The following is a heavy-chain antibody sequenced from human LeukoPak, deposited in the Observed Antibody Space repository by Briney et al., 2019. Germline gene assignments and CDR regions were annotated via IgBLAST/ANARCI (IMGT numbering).Heavy chain of an antibody. CDR2: INHSGST. CDR3: IDGYNWEY. Sequence: PSETLSLTCAVYGGSFSGYYWSWIRQPPGKGLEWIGEINHSGSTNYNPSLKSRVTISVDTSKNQFSLKLGSVTAADTAVYYCIDGYNWEYWGQGTLVTVSS. CDR1: GGSFSGYY. V-gene: IGHV4-34*01. J-gene: IGHJ4*02. D-gene: IGHD5-24*01.